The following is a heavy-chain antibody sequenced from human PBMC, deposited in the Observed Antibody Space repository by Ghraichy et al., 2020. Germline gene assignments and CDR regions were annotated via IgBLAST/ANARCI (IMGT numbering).Heavy chain of an antibody. J-gene: IGHJ4*02. CDR2: ISYDGSNK. Sequence: GGSLRLSCAASGFTFSSYAMHWVRQAPGKGLEWVAVISYDGSNKYYADSVKGRFTISRDNSKNTLYLQMNSLRAEDTAVYYCARAAEDYYDSSYIDYWGQGTLVTVSS. CDR3: ARAAEDYYDSSYIDY. CDR1: GFTFSSYA. D-gene: IGHD3-22*01. V-gene: IGHV3-30*04.